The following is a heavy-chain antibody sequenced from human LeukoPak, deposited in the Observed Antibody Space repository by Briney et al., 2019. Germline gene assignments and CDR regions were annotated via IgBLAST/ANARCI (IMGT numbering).Heavy chain of an antibody. D-gene: IGHD3-10*01. CDR2: ISGSGGST. CDR3: AKDESSGGY. V-gene: IGHV3-23*01. Sequence: SGGTLRLSCAASGFTFSSYGMSWVRQAPGKGLEWVSAISGSGGSTYYADSVKGRFTISRDNSKNTLYLQMNSLRAEDTAVYYCAKDESSGGYWGQGTLVTVSS. CDR1: GFTFSSYG. J-gene: IGHJ4*02.